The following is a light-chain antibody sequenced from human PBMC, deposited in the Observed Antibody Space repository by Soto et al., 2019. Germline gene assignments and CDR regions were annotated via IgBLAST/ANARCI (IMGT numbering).Light chain of an antibody. CDR1: QDITNY. CDR3: LQHNRYPWT. V-gene: IGKV1-17*03. CDR2: GAT. Sequence: DIQMTQSPSVVSASVGDRVTISCRTSQDITNYLVWFQQKPGKVPERLIYGATNLQSGVPSRFSGRGSGTEFTLTISSLQPEDFATYYCLQHNRYPWTFGQGTKVEV. J-gene: IGKJ1*01.